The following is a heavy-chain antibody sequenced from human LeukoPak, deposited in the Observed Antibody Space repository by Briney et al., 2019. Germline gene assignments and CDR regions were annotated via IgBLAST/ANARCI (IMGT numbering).Heavy chain of an antibody. CDR3: ARGPNSNWSGLDF. V-gene: IGHV3-74*01. CDR2: ISPTGSTT. CDR1: GFSFSGHW. J-gene: IGHJ4*02. Sequence: GGSLRLSCTASGFSFSGHWMHWARQLPGKGLVWVSRISPTGSTTSYADFVKGRFTVSRDKAKNTLYLQVNNLRAEDTAVYYCARGPNSNWSGLDFWGQGTLLTVSS. D-gene: IGHD6-6*01.